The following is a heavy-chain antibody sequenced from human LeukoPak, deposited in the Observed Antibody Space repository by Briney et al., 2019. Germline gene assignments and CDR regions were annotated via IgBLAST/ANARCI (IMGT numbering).Heavy chain of an antibody. J-gene: IGHJ6*03. CDR1: GFTFSDYY. D-gene: IGHD6-13*01. V-gene: IGHV3-7*03. CDR3: AKDIRSTLRDYYMDV. Sequence: GGSLRLSCVASGFTFSDYYMSWVRQPPGKGLEWVANIKQDGSEKYYVDSVKGRFTISRDNAKNSLFLQMNSLRAEDTALYYCAKDIRSTLRDYYMDVWGKGTTVTISS. CDR2: IKQDGSEK.